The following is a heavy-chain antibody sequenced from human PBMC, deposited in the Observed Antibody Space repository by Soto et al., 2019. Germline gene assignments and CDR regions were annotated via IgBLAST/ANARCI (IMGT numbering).Heavy chain of an antibody. CDR3: AKEGITGTIRGEGVYYYYYGMDV. V-gene: IGHV3-23*01. Sequence: GGSLRLSSAASGFNFSSYSMSWVRPAPGKGLEWVSAISGSGGSTYYADSVKGRFTISRDNSKNTLYLQMNSLRAEDTAVYYCAKEGITGTIRGEGVYYYYYGMDVWGQGTTVTVSS. J-gene: IGHJ6*02. D-gene: IGHD1-7*01. CDR2: ISGSGGST. CDR1: GFNFSSYS.